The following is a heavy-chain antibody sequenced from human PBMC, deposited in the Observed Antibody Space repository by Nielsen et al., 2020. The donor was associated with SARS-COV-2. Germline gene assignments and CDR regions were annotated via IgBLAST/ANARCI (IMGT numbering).Heavy chain of an antibody. V-gene: IGHV4-59*13. Sequence: SETLSLTCSVSGYSISSGFYWNWIRQSPGKGLEWIGYIFDSETTYYGPSLKSRVTISVDTSKNQFSLKLRFVTAADTAVYYCARGAYGDYERMDVWGQGTSVTVSS. CDR1: GYSISSGFY. D-gene: IGHD4-17*01. J-gene: IGHJ6*02. CDR3: ARGAYGDYERMDV. CDR2: IFDSETT.